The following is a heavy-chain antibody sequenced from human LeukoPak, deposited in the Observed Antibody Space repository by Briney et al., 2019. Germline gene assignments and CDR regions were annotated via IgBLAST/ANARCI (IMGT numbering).Heavy chain of an antibody. V-gene: IGHV5-10-1*01. CDR3: ARSHCSGGSCYFLLDY. CDR2: IDPSDSYT. D-gene: IGHD2-15*01. J-gene: IGHJ4*02. Sequence: PGESLKISCKGSGYSFTSYWIAWVRQMPGKGLEWMGRIDPSDSYTNYSPSFQGHVTISPDKSISTAYLQWSSLKAWDTAMYYCARSHCSGGSCYFLLDYWGQGTLVTVSS. CDR1: GYSFTSYW.